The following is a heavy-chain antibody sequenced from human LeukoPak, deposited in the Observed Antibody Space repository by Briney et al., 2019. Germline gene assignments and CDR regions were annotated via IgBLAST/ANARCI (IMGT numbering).Heavy chain of an antibody. J-gene: IGHJ3*02. D-gene: IGHD3-22*01. CDR2: IYYSGST. Sequence: PSETLSLTCTVSGGSISSSSYYWGWIRQPPGTGLEWIGSIYYSGSTYYNPSLKSRVTISVDTSKNQFSLKLSSVTAADTAVYYCARQTDYYDSSGYYIGAFDIWGQGTMVTVSS. V-gene: IGHV4-39*01. CDR3: ARQTDYYDSSGYYIGAFDI. CDR1: GGSISSSSYY.